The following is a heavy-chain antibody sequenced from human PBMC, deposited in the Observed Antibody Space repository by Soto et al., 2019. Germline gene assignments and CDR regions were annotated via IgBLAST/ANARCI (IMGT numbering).Heavy chain of an antibody. CDR2: NSTTQGST. J-gene: IGHJ4*02. V-gene: IGHV1-18*04. CDR3: ARDTYDSNGYHLDY. Sequence: ASVKVFCKASGYTFTSYGISWVRQPPGQGLTWMGWNSTTQGSTNYAQKFQVSVTMTTGTSSSTAYMERRSLTSDDTAIYHGARDTYDSNGYHLDYWGPGTLVTVSS. D-gene: IGHD3-22*01. CDR1: GYTFTSYG.